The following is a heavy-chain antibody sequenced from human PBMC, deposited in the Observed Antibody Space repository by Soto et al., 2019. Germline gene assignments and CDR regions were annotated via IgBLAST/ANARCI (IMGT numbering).Heavy chain of an antibody. CDR3: ARGRGYSGDDHYYYFDMDV. CDR1: GGTFNNYP. Sequence: AAVKVSCKASGGTFNNYPITWVRQAPGEGLEWMGGSIPIFGTANYAQKFQGRVTISVDESTSTAYMELSSLRSEDTAVYYCARGRGYSGDDHYYYFDMDVWGQGTTVTVSS. J-gene: IGHJ6*02. D-gene: IGHD5-12*01. CDR2: SIPIFGTA. V-gene: IGHV1-69*13.